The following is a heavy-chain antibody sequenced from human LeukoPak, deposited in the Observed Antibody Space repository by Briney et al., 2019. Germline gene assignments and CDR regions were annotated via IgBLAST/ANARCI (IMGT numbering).Heavy chain of an antibody. D-gene: IGHD3-22*01. CDR1: GFTFSSYA. Sequence: GGSLRLSCAASGFTFSSYAMSWVRQAPGKGLEWVSAISGSGGSTYYADAVKGRFTISRDNSKNTLYLQMNSLRAEDTAVYYCARDLTYYYDSSGYYSRSDAFDIWGQGTMVTVSS. J-gene: IGHJ3*02. CDR2: ISGSGGST. CDR3: ARDLTYYYDSSGYYSRSDAFDI. V-gene: IGHV3-23*01.